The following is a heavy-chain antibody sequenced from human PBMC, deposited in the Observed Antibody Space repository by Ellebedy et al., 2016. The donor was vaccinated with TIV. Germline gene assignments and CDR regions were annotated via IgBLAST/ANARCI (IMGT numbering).Heavy chain of an antibody. D-gene: IGHD2-2*01. Sequence: ASVKVSXXASGYTFTGYYMHWVRQAPGQGLEWMGWINPNSGGTNYAQKFQGRVTMTRDTSISTAYMELSRLRSDDTAVYYCARSSTSSGYYFDYWGQGTLVTVSS. J-gene: IGHJ4*02. CDR1: GYTFTGYY. CDR2: INPNSGGT. CDR3: ARSSTSSGYYFDY. V-gene: IGHV1-2*02.